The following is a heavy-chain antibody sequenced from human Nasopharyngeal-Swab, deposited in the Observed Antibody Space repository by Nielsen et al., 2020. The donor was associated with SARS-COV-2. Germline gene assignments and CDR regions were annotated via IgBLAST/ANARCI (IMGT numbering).Heavy chain of an antibody. CDR3: ARVSLGYCSSTSCYRSYYYYYYYMDV. CDR2: ISSSSSTI. D-gene: IGHD2-2*01. CDR1: GFTFSSYS. J-gene: IGHJ6*03. V-gene: IGHV3-48*01. Sequence: GESLKISCAASGFTFSSYSMNWVRQAPGKGLEWVSYISSSSSTIYYADSVKGRFTISRDNAKNSLYLQMNSLRAEDTAVYYCARVSLGYCSSTSCYRSYYYYYYYMDVWGKGTTVTVSS.